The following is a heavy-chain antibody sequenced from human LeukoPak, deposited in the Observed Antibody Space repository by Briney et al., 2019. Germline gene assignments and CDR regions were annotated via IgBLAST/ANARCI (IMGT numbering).Heavy chain of an antibody. J-gene: IGHJ6*02. Sequence: ASVKVSCKASGYTFTSYYMHWVRQSPGQGLEWMGIINPSGGSKSYAQKFQGRVTMTRDTFTSTVYMELSSLRSEDTAVYSCQATARWYYYYGMDVWGQGTTVTVSS. D-gene: IGHD6-6*01. CDR2: INPSGGSK. CDR1: GYTFTSYY. CDR3: QATARWYYYYGMDV. V-gene: IGHV1-46*01.